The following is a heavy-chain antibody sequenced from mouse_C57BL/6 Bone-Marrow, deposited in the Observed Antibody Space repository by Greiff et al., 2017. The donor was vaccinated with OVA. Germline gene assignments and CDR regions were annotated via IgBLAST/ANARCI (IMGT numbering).Heavy chain of an antibody. CDR2: IRNKANGYTT. Sequence: EVNVVESGGGLVQPGGSLSLSCAASGFTFTDYYMSWVRQPPGKALEWLGFIRNKANGYTTEYSASVKGRFTISRDNSQSILYLQMNALRAEDSATYYCARWGYYGSPYYFDYWGQGTTLTVSS. V-gene: IGHV7-3*01. CDR1: GFTFTDYY. CDR3: ARWGYYGSPYYFDY. D-gene: IGHD1-1*01. J-gene: IGHJ2*01.